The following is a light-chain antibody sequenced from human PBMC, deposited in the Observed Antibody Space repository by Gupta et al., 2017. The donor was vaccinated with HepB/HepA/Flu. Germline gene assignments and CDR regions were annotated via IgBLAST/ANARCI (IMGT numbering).Light chain of an antibody. CDR2: WVS. CDR3: QQDANTPLT. J-gene: IGKJ4*01. V-gene: IGKV4-1*01. Sequence: DIVMTQSPDSLPVSLGERATINCKSSQSGLHSSNNKNYLDWYQQKPGQPPKLLIYWVSTRESGVPDRFSGRGSGTDFTLTISSLQAEDVAVYYCQQDANTPLTFGGGTKVEIK. CDR1: QSGLHSSNNKNY.